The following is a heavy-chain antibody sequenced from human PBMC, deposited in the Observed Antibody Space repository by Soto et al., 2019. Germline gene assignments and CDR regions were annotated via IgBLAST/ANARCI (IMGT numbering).Heavy chain of an antibody. V-gene: IGHV4-59*11. CDR3: ASRPATETYFDH. CDR2: MHYSGST. D-gene: IGHD2-2*01. CDR1: GVSISSHY. Sequence: SETLSLTCPFPGVSISSHYWSWIRQPPGKGLEWIGYMHYSGSTNYNPALKSRVTMSVDTSKNQFSLKLTSVTAADTAVYYCASRPATETYFDHWGQGTQVTVSS. J-gene: IGHJ4*02.